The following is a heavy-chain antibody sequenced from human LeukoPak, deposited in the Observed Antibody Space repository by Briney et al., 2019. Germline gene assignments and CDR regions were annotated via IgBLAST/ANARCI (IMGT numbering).Heavy chain of an antibody. CDR3: AKDLGIAVGGAWFDP. D-gene: IGHD6-19*01. J-gene: IGHJ5*02. V-gene: IGHV3-23*01. Sequence: PGGSLRLSCAASGFTFSSYAMSWVRRAPGKGLEWVSAISGSGGSTYYADSVKGRFTISRDNSKNTLYLQMNSLRAEDTAVYYCAKDLGIAVGGAWFDPWGQGTLVTVSS. CDR2: ISGSGGST. CDR1: GFTFSSYA.